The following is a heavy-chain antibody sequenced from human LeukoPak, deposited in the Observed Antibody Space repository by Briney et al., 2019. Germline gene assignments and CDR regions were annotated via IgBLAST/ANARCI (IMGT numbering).Heavy chain of an antibody. V-gene: IGHV3-66*04. CDR3: ARRSGYPNWFDP. D-gene: IGHD3-22*01. CDR1: GFTVRNNY. Sequence: PGGSLRLSCVASGFTVRNNYMSWVRQAPGKGLEWVSVIYSGGDTYYADSVKGRFTISRDNSNNTLYLQMNSLTVEDTAVYYCARRSGYPNWFDPWGQGTLVTVSS. J-gene: IGHJ5*02. CDR2: IYSGGDT.